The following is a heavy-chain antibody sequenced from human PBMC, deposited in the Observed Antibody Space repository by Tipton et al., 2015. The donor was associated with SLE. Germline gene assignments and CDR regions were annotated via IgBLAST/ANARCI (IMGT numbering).Heavy chain of an antibody. CDR1: GGSISSSNW. CDR2: IHHSGST. J-gene: IGHJ4*02. V-gene: IGHV4-4*02. Sequence: TLSLTCAVSGGSISSSNWWSWVRQPPGKGLEWIGEIHHSGSTNYNPSLKSRVTMSVDKSKSQFSLKLSSVTAADTAVYYCARDYYDTSGYFGYWGQGTLVTVSS. CDR3: ARDYYDTSGYFGY. D-gene: IGHD3-22*01.